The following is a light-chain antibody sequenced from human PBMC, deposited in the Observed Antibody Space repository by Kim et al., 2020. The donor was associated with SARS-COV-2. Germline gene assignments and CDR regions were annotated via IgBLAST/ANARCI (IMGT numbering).Light chain of an antibody. Sequence: ASGGDGVTHTCRASQGINRNLAWYQQKPGKAPRLLIYAASTLESGVPSRFSGRGSGTEFTLAINSLQPEDFATYYCQQIDSFPLTFGGGTKVDIK. CDR2: AAS. CDR3: QQIDSFPLT. CDR1: QGINRN. J-gene: IGKJ4*01. V-gene: IGKV1-9*01.